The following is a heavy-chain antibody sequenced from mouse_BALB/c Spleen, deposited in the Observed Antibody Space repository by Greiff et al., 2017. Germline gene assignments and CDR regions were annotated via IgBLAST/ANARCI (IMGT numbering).Heavy chain of an antibody. CDR1: GFTFSSYA. CDR3: ARGYGNSFDY. V-gene: IGHV5-6-5*01. CDR2: ISSGGST. J-gene: IGHJ2*01. D-gene: IGHD2-1*01. Sequence: EVNVVESGGGLVKPGGSLKLSCAASGFTFSSYAMSWVRQTPEKRLEWVASISSGGSTYYPDSVKGRFTISRDNARNILYLQMSSLRSEDTAMYYCARGYGNSFDYWGQGTTLTVSS.